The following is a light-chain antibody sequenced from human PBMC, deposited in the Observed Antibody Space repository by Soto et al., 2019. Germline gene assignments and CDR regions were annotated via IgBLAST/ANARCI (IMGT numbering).Light chain of an antibody. V-gene: IGKV3-20*01. CDR3: QQYGALPPT. CDR1: QTVSNTY. J-gene: IGKJ4*01. CDR2: GAS. Sequence: EIVLTQFPGALSLSPGERVTLSCRASQTVSNTYFAWYQQKSGQAPKFLIYGASNRATGIPDRFSGSACGTDFTLTISRLQPEDFAVYYCQQYGALPPTFGGGTQVEIK.